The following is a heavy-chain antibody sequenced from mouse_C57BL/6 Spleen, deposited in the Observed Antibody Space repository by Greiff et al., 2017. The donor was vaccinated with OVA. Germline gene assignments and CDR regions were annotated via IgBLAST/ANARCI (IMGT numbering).Heavy chain of an antibody. J-gene: IGHJ1*03. CDR2: ISYDGSH. CDR3: ARDQGYYRYFDV. CDR1: GYSITSGYY. D-gene: IGHD2-12*01. Sequence: ESGPGLVKPSQSLSLTCSVTGYSITSGYYWNWIRQFPGNKLEWMGYISYDGSHNYNPSLKNRISITRDTSTNQFFLKLNSVTTEDTATYYCARDQGYYRYFDVWGTGTTVTVSS. V-gene: IGHV3-6*01.